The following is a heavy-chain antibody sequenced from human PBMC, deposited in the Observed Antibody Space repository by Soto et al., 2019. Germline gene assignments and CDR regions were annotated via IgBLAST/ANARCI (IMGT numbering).Heavy chain of an antibody. V-gene: IGHV1-3*01. J-gene: IGHJ4*02. CDR3: ARGPDRSGGPNFDY. CDR1: GYTFTSYA. CDR2: INAGNGNT. Sequence: QVQLVQSGAEVKKPGASVKVSCKASGYTFTSYAMHWVRQAPGQRLELMGWINAGNGNTKYSQKFQVRVTITRDTSASTAYMGLSSLRSEDTAVYYCARGPDRSGGPNFDYWGQGTLVTVPS. D-gene: IGHD6-19*01.